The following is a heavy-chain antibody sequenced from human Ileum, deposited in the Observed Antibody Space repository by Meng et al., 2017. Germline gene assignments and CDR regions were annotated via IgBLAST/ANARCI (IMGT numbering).Heavy chain of an antibody. CDR1: NGSLTNVNNY. Sequence: QVQLQDSGPGLVKPSQTLSLTCRVSNGSLTNVNNYWNWIRQAPGQALEHIGYIYYDGSSYATPSLKSRVTMSIDTSTNQFSLRLDSVTAADTAVYYCAREFYVDTAMVIDSWGPGALVTVSS. D-gene: IGHD5-18*01. V-gene: IGHV4-30-4*01. J-gene: IGHJ4*02. CDR3: AREFYVDTAMVIDS. CDR2: IYYDGSS.